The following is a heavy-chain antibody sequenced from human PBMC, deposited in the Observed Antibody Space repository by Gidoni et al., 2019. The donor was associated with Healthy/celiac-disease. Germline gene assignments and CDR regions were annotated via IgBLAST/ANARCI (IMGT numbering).Heavy chain of an antibody. Sequence: QVQLVQSGAEVKKPGASVKVSCKASGYPFTGYYMHWVRQAPGQGLAWMGWINPNSGGTNYAQKFQGRVTMTRDTSISTAYMELSRLRSDDTAVYYCARVYYDILTGYSTTGMDVWGQGTTVTVSS. CDR1: GYPFTGYY. CDR2: INPNSGGT. J-gene: IGHJ6*02. V-gene: IGHV1-2*02. D-gene: IGHD3-9*01. CDR3: ARVYYDILTGYSTTGMDV.